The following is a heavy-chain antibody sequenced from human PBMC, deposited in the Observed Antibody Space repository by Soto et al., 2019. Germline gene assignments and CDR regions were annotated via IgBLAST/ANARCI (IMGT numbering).Heavy chain of an antibody. CDR3: SNNYGGNSFDY. J-gene: IGHJ4*02. CDR2: LSGSADST. CDR1: GFTFSNYA. D-gene: IGHD4-17*01. V-gene: IGHV3-23*01. Sequence: PVGSLRLSCAASGFTFSNYAMSWVRRAPGKGLEWISTLSGSADSTYYADSAKGRFTISRGNSKNTLYLQMDSLRVEDTAVYYCSNNYGGNSFDYWGQGTLVTVSS.